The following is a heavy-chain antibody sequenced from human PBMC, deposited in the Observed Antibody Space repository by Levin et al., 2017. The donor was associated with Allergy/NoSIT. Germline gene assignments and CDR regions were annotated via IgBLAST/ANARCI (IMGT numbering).Heavy chain of an antibody. CDR3: ARASGYYEGFDP. D-gene: IGHD3-22*01. Sequence: SQTLSLTCAVSGYSISSGYYWGWIRQPPGKGLEWIGSIYHSGSTYYNPSLKSRVTISVDTSKNQFSLKLSSVTAADTAVYYCARASGYYEGFDPWGQGTLVTVSS. CDR2: IYHSGST. V-gene: IGHV4-38-2*01. CDR1: GYSISSGYY. J-gene: IGHJ5*02.